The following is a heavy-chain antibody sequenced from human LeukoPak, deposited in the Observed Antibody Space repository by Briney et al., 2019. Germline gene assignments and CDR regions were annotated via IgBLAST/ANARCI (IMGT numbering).Heavy chain of an antibody. V-gene: IGHV4-59*01. CDR2: IYYSGST. CDR1: GGSISSYY. D-gene: IGHD3-16*01. Sequence: SETLSLTCTVSGGSISSYYWSWIRQPPGKGLEWIGYIYYSGSTNYNPSLKSRVTISVDTSKNQFSLKLSSVTAADTAVYYCASGGYDYYGMDVWGQGTTVTVSS. J-gene: IGHJ6*02. CDR3: ASGGYDYYGMDV.